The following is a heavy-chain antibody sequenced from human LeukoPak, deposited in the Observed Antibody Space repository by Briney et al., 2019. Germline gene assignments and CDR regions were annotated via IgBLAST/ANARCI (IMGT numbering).Heavy chain of an antibody. CDR2: INNDGSST. CDR1: GFTFSNYW. Sequence: GGSLRLSCAASGFTFSNYWMHWVRQAPGKGLVWVSHINNDGSSTSYADSVKGRFTISRDNAKNTLYLQMNSLRTEDTAMYCCACYGIAPPYWGQGTLVTVSS. V-gene: IGHV3-74*01. CDR3: ACYGIAPPY. D-gene: IGHD2-15*01. J-gene: IGHJ4*02.